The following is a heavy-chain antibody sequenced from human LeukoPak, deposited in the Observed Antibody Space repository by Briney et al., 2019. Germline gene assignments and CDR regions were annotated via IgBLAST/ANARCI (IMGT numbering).Heavy chain of an antibody. CDR1: GGSISSYY. D-gene: IGHD4-23*01. J-gene: IGHJ5*02. V-gene: IGHV4-4*07. CDR2: IYTSGST. Sequence: SETLSLTCTVSGGSISSYYWSWIRQPAGKGLEWIGRIYTSGSTNYNPSLKSRVTMSVDTSKNQFSLKLSSVTAADTAVYYWARASGGGNSEVWWSDPWGQGTLVTVS. CDR3: ARASGGGNSEVWWSDP.